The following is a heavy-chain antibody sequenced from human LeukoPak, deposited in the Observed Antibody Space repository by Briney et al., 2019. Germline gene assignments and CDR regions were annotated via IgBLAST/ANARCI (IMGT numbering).Heavy chain of an antibody. CDR3: ATATMVRDVHFDY. CDR2: IIPIFGSA. J-gene: IGHJ4*02. D-gene: IGHD3-10*01. CDR1: GGTFISYT. V-gene: IGHV1-69*01. Sequence: GSSVKVSCKASGGTFISYTITWVRQAPGQGLEWMGGIIPIFGSANYAQKFQGRVTITADESTSTAYMELSSLRSEDTAVYYCATATMVRDVHFDYWGQGTLVTVSS.